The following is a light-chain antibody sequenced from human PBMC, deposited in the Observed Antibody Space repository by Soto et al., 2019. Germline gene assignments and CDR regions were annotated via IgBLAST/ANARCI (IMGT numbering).Light chain of an antibody. V-gene: IGLV2-23*01. J-gene: IGLJ2*01. CDR3: CSYAGSGTVV. CDR1: SSDVGSYNL. Sequence: QSALTQPASVSGSPGQSITISCTGTSSDVGSYNLVSWYKQHPGKAPKLMIYEGSKRPSGVSNRYSGSKSGNTASLTISGLQAEDEADYYCCSYAGSGTVVFGGGTKLT. CDR2: EGS.